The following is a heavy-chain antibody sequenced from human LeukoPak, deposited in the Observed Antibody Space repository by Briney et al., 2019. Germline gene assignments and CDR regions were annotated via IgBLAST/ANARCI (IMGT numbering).Heavy chain of an antibody. CDR3: ARTPWGNRGIYYMDV. V-gene: IGHV4-30-4*08. D-gene: IGHD3-16*01. J-gene: IGHJ6*03. CDR2: IFLSVST. CDR1: GGSTSSGDYS. Sequence: SETLSLSRTVSGGSTSSGDYSWSWIRHPPGKGLGWIVYIFLSVSTYYNPALKSRVTISVDTSNNQFSLKLSSVTAADTAVYYCARTPWGNRGIYYMDVWGKGTTVTVSS.